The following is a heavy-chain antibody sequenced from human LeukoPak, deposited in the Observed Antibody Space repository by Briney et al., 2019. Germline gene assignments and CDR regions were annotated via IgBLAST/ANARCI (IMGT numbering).Heavy chain of an antibody. CDR1: GYTFTGYY. CDR3: AREESSSITLVWGIAWYYFDY. J-gene: IGHJ4*02. V-gene: IGHV1-2*02. Sequence: PVASVKVSCKASGYTFTGYYMYWVRQAPGQGLEWMGWINPNNGGTNYAQKFQGRVTMTRDTSISTAYMELSRLRSDDTAVYYCAREESSSITLVWGIAWYYFDYWGQGTLVTVSS. CDR2: INPNNGGT. D-gene: IGHD3-10*01.